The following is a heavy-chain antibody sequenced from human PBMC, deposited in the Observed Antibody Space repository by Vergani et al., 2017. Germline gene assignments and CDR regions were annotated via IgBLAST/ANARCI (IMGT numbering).Heavy chain of an antibody. Sequence: EVQLVESGGGLIQPGGSLRLSCAASGFTVSSNYMSWVRQAPGKGLEWVSVIYSGGSTYYADSVKGRFTISRDNSKNTLYLQMNSLRAEDTALYYCAKDKAGGSGSYYAFDIWGQGTMVTVSS. D-gene: IGHD3-10*01. CDR1: GFTVSSNY. V-gene: IGHV3-53*01. CDR3: AKDKAGGSGSYYAFDI. CDR2: IYSGGST. J-gene: IGHJ3*02.